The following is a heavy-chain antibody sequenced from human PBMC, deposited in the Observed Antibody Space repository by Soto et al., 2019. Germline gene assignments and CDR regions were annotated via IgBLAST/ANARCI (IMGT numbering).Heavy chain of an antibody. CDR1: GGSISSYY. CDR2: IYYSGST. D-gene: IGHD3-10*01. J-gene: IGHJ4*02. V-gene: IGHV4-59*01. CDR3: ARSSRAVYYFVSGSSIAFDY. Sequence: SETLSLTCTVSGGSISSYYWSWIRQPPGKGLEWIGYIYYSGSTNYNPSLKSRVTISVDTSKNQFSLKLSSVTAADTAVYYCARSSRAVYYFVSGSSIAFDYWGQGTLVTVSS.